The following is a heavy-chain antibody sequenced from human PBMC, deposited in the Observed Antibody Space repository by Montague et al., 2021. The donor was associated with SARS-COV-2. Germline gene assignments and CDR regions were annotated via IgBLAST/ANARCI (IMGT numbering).Heavy chain of an antibody. CDR3: AGSNYYGSGTYVYNYYMDV. CDR1: GGSVGSSPYY. V-gene: IGHV4-39*01. CDR2: ISYSGRT. Sequence: SETLSLTCTVSGGSVGSSPYYWGWLRQPPGRGLEWVGSISYSGRTYLSPSLQSRLTISVDSSQNWFSLRRSPAAAAATAVYYCAGSNYYGSGTYVYNYYMDVWGKGTTVTVSS. J-gene: IGHJ6*03. D-gene: IGHD3-10*01.